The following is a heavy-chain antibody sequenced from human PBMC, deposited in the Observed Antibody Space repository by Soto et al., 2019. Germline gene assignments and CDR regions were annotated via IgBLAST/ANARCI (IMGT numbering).Heavy chain of an antibody. CDR3: SPLGV. V-gene: IGHV3-15*07. J-gene: IGHJ6*02. Sequence: EVQLVESGGGLVEPGGSLRLSCAASGFNFINAWMHWVRQAPGKGLEWVGSIKSKTDGGTTDYAAPVKGRLIISRDDSKNTLYLQINSLKMEDTAVYYCSPLGVWGQGTTVTVSS. CDR1: GFNFINAW. D-gene: IGHD1-26*01. CDR2: IKSKTDGGTT.